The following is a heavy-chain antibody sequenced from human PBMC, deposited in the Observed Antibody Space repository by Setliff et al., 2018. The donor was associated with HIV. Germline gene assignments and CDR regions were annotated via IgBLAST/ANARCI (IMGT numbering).Heavy chain of an antibody. CDR1: GYTFTGYY. D-gene: IGHD3-9*01. Sequence: ASVKVSCKASGYTFTGYYMHWVRQAPGQGLEWMGRINPNSGGTNYAQKFQGRVTMTRDTSISTAYMELRRLRSDDTAVYYCARSNYDILTRNWFDPWGQGTLVTVSS. CDR2: INPNSGGT. J-gene: IGHJ5*02. V-gene: IGHV1-2*06. CDR3: ARSNYDILTRNWFDP.